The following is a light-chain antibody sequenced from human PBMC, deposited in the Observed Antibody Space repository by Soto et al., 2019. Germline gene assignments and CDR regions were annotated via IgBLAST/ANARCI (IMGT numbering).Light chain of an antibody. Sequence: QSALTQPASVSGSPGQSITISCTGTSSDVGGYNYVSWYQQHPGKAPKLIIYDVSNRPSGVSNRFSGSKSGNTASLTISGLQAEDEADYYCSSYTSSSSDVVFGEGTQLTVL. CDR1: SSDVGGYNY. J-gene: IGLJ2*01. V-gene: IGLV2-14*01. CDR2: DVS. CDR3: SSYTSSSSDVV.